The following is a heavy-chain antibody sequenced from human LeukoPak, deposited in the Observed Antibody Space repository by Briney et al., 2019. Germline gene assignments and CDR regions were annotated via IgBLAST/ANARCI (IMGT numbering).Heavy chain of an antibody. CDR1: GGTFSSYP. CDR3: ARDRGLQLFDP. Sequence: SVKVSCKASGGTFSSYPISWVRQAPGQGLEWMGGIIPIFGTANYAQRFQGRVAITADESTSTAYMELRSLRSDDTAVYYCARDRGLQLFDPWGQGTLVTVSS. D-gene: IGHD5-18*01. J-gene: IGHJ5*02. V-gene: IGHV1-69*13. CDR2: IIPIFGTA.